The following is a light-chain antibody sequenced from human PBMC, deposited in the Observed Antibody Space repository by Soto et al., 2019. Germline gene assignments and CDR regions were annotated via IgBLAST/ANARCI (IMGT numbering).Light chain of an antibody. CDR3: QQYNSYPWT. CDR2: DAS. J-gene: IGKJ1*01. V-gene: IGKV1-5*01. Sequence: DIQMTQTPSSLSASIGDRVTITCQASQNITNDLSWYQQKPGKAPKLLIYDASSLESGVPSRFSGSGSGTEFTLTITSLQPDDFATYYCQQYNSYPWTFGQGTKVDIK. CDR1: QNITND.